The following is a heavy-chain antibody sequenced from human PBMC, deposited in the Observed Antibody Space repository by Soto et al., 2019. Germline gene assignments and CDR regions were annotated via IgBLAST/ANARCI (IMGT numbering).Heavy chain of an antibody. CDR2: ILNDASGH. Sequence: QVQLVESVGGVVQPGTSLRRSCAASGFTFSRHGMHWVRQTPGKGLEWLAVILNDASGHWYADSVKGRFTISRDNFENTLYLQMNGLRLEDTALYYCARDDEYPDNGFDYWGQGTLVTVSS. V-gene: IGHV3-33*01. CDR1: GFTFSRHG. J-gene: IGHJ4*02. CDR3: ARDDEYPDNGFDY. D-gene: IGHD1-1*01.